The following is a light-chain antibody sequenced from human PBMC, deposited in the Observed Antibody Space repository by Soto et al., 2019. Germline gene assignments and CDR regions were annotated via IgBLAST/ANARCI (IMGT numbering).Light chain of an antibody. Sequence: EVVMTQSPATLSVSPGERATLSCRASQSVSSNLAWYQQKPGQAPRLLIYDASARATGIPARFSGSESGTEFTLTISSLQSEDFAVYYCQQYNNWPRTFGQGTTVEIK. J-gene: IGKJ1*01. CDR1: QSVSSN. CDR3: QQYNNWPRT. CDR2: DAS. V-gene: IGKV3-15*01.